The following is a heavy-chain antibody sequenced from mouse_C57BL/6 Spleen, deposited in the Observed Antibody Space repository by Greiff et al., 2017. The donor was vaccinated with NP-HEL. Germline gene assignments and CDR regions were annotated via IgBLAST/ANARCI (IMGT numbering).Heavy chain of an antibody. Sequence: VQLQQSGAELVKPGASVKISCKASGYAFSSYWMNWVKQRPGKGLEWIGQIYPGDGDTNYNGKFKGKATLTADKSSSTAYMQLSSLTSEDSAVYFGAREEAGTSFDYWGQGTTLTVSS. CDR2: IYPGDGDT. V-gene: IGHV1-80*01. J-gene: IGHJ2*01. CDR1: GYAFSSYW. CDR3: AREEAGTSFDY. D-gene: IGHD4-1*01.